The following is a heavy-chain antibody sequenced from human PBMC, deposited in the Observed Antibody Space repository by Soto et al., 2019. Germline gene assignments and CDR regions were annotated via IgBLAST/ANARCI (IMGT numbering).Heavy chain of an antibody. Sequence: QVQLVQSGAEVKKPGSSVRVSCKSSGGTFSNHAITWVRQAPGQGLEWMGGIIPIFGTANYAQKFQGRVTITADKSTSTAYMELSSLNSEDTAVYYCARDGGWLQPRYDFDYWGQGTLVTVSS. D-gene: IGHD3-16*01. CDR1: GGTFSNHA. CDR2: IIPIFGTA. CDR3: ARDGGWLQPRYDFDY. J-gene: IGHJ4*02. V-gene: IGHV1-69*06.